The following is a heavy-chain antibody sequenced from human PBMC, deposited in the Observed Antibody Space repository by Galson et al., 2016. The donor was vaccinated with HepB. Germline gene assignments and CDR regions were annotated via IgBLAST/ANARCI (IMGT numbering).Heavy chain of an antibody. CDR1: GFSFNDYY. CDR2: INDRSTDI. J-gene: IGHJ4*02. Sequence: SLRLSCAASGFSFNDYYMSWIRQAPGKGLEWVSYINDRSTDIHYSDSVKGRFTISRDNAKNSLYLQMNRLRAEDTAVYYCTAEGYWGQGTLVTVSS. CDR3: TAEGY. V-gene: IGHV3-11*06.